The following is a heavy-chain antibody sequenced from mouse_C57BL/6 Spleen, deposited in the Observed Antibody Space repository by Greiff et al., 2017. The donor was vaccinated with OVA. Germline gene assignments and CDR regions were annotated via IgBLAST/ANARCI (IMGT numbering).Heavy chain of an antibody. CDR1: GYTFTSYG. CDR3: ARNDYYGSSRDWYCDV. CDR2: IYPRSGNT. D-gene: IGHD1-1*01. J-gene: IGHJ1*03. V-gene: IGHV1-81*01. Sequence: VQLQQSGAELARPGASVKLSCKASGYTFTSYGISWVKQRTGQGLEWIGEIYPRSGNTYYNEKFKGKATLTADKSSSTAYMELRSLTSEDSAVYFGARNDYYGSSRDWYCDVWGTGTTVTVSS.